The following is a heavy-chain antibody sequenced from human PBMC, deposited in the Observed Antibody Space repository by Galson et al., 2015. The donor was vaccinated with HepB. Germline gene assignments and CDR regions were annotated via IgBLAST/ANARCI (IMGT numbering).Heavy chain of an antibody. CDR3: ARGGKDYSLDH. Sequence: PLRLSCAASGFTLSSYWMHWVRQAPGKGLVWVSRLHSDGTGTTYGDSVKGRFAISRDNAKATLYLQMNSLRAEDTAVYYCARGGKDYSLDHWGQGTLVTVSS. CDR1: GFTLSSYW. V-gene: IGHV3-74*01. D-gene: IGHD5-12*01. CDR2: LHSDGTGT. J-gene: IGHJ4*02.